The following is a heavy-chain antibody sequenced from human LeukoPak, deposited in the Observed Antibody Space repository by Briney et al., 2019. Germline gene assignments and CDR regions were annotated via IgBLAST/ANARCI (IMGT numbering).Heavy chain of an antibody. D-gene: IGHD3-22*01. V-gene: IGHV1-8*03. CDR2: MNPHSGNT. Sequence: ASVKVSCKASGYTFTSYDINWVRQATGQGLEWMGRMNPHSGNTGYAQKFQGRVTITRNTSISTAYMELSSLRSEDTAVYYCARVRGRYYDSSGYYGYYYYMDVWGKGTTVTVSS. J-gene: IGHJ6*03. CDR3: ARVRGRYYDSSGYYGYYYYMDV. CDR1: GYTFTSYD.